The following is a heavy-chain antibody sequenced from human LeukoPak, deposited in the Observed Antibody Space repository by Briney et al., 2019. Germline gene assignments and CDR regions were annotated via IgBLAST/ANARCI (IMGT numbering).Heavy chain of an antibody. J-gene: IGHJ6*02. CDR1: GGSISSSNW. CDR3: ASDGSFSVGGMDV. D-gene: IGHD1-26*01. CDR2: IYHSGST. V-gene: IGHV4-4*02. Sequence: SGTLSLTCAVSGGSISSSNWWNWVRQPPGKGLEWIGEIYHSGSTNYNPSLKSRVTISVDKSKNQFSLKLSSVTAADTAVYYCASDGSFSVGGMDVWGQGTTVTVSS.